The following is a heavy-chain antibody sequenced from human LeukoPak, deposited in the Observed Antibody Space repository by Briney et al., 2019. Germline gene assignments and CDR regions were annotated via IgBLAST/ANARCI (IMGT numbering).Heavy chain of an antibody. CDR3: AIRSYRGYYGMDV. J-gene: IGHJ6*04. CDR2: ISGSGGST. CDR1: GFTFSSYA. V-gene: IGHV3-23*01. Sequence: QSGGSLRLSCAASGFTFSSYAMSGVRQAPGKGLAWVSAISGSGGSTYYADSVKGRFTISRDNSKNTLYLQMNSLRAEETAVYYCAIRSYRGYYGMDVWGKGTTVTVSS. D-gene: IGHD1-14*01.